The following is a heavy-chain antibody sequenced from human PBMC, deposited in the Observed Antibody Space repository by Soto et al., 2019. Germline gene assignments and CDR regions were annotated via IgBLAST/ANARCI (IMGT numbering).Heavy chain of an antibody. D-gene: IGHD2-2*01. CDR3: ARGNIVVVPADMDS. V-gene: IGHV4-31*03. J-gene: IGHJ5*01. CDR2: IYYSGST. CDR1: GGSISSGGYY. Sequence: PSETLYLTCTVSGGSISSGGYYWSWIRQHPGKGLEWIGYIYYSGSTYYNPSLKSRVTISVDTSKNQFSLKLSSVTAADTAVYYCARGNIVVVPADMDSWGQGTLVTISA.